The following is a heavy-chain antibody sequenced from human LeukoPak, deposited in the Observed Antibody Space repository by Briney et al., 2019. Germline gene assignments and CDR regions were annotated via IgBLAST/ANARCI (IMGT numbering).Heavy chain of an antibody. D-gene: IGHD2-15*01. J-gene: IGHJ3*02. Sequence: GGSLRLSCAASGFTFSSYEMNWVRQAPGKGLEWVSSISSSSSYIYYADSVKGRFTISRDNAKNSLYLQMNSLRADDTAVYYCARETYCSGGSCYKGNAFDIWGQGAMVTVSS. V-gene: IGHV3-21*01. CDR2: ISSSSSYI. CDR3: ARETYCSGGSCYKGNAFDI. CDR1: GFTFSSYE.